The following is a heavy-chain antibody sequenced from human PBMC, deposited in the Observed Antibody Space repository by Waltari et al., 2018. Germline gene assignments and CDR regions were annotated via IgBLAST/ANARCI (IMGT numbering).Heavy chain of an antibody. J-gene: IGHJ4*03. Sequence: QVQLQESGPGLVKSSETLSLTCTVSGVSVSGYFWNWIRQAPGKGPEWIGYIRHTGDTKQNPSLKSRVTMSVDTSRNDFSLRLSSVPAADTAVYYCALWESGWRAFRFWGQGTLGTVSS. CDR3: ALWESGWRAFRF. V-gene: IGHV4-59*08. CDR1: GVSVSGYF. D-gene: IGHD6-19*01. CDR2: IRHTGDT.